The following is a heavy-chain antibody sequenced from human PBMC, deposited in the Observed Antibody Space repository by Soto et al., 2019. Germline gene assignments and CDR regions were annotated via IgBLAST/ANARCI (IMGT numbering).Heavy chain of an antibody. CDR2: IWYDGSYQ. CDR3: ARDRLITYGAKIAPDH. D-gene: IGHD3-16*01. Sequence: PGGSLRLSCAASGFTFSDFGIHWVRQAPGKGLEWVSAIWYDGSYQYYADSVRGRFTTSRDNSNNTLLLEMNSLRVEDTAVYYCARDRLITYGAKIAPDHWGQGALVTVSS. CDR1: GFTFSDFG. V-gene: IGHV3-33*08. J-gene: IGHJ5*02.